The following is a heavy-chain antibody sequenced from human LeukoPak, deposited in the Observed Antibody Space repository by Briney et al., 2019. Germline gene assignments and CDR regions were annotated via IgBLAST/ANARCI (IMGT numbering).Heavy chain of an antibody. Sequence: SETLPLTCAVYGGSFSGYYWSWIRQPPGKGLEWIGSIYDSGSTYYNPSLKSRVTISVDTSKNQFSLKLNSVTAADTAVYYCAITYGDYSDYWGQGTLVTVSS. V-gene: IGHV4-34*01. CDR2: IYDSGST. J-gene: IGHJ4*02. CDR3: AITYGDYSDY. CDR1: GGSFSGYY. D-gene: IGHD4-17*01.